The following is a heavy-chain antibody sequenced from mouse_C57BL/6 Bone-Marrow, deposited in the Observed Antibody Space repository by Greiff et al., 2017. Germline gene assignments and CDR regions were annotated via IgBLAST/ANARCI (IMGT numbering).Heavy chain of an antibody. J-gene: IGHJ2*01. CDR1: GYTFTDYY. Sequence: EVKLVESGPVLVKPGASVKMSCKASGYTFTDYYMNWVKQSHGKSLEWIGVINPYNGGTSYNQKFKGKATLTVDKSSSTAYMELNSLTSEDSAVYYCARHGYDGGYYFDYWGQGTTLTVSS. D-gene: IGHD2-2*01. V-gene: IGHV1-19*01. CDR3: ARHGYDGGYYFDY. CDR2: INPYNGGT.